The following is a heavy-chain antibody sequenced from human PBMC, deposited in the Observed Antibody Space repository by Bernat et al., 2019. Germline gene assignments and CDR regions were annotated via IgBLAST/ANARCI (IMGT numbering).Heavy chain of an antibody. CDR2: INPNSGGT. V-gene: IGHV1-2*04. J-gene: IGHJ3*02. CDR3: AGERADYYDSSGHDAFDI. D-gene: IGHD3-22*01. CDR1: GYTFTGYY. Sequence: QVQLVQSGAEVKKPGASVKVSCKASGYTFTGYYMHWVRQAPGQGLEWMGWINPNSGGTNYAQKFQGWVTMTRDTSNSTAYMEMSRLSTDETAVDYCAGERADYYDSSGHDAFDIWGQGKMVTVSS.